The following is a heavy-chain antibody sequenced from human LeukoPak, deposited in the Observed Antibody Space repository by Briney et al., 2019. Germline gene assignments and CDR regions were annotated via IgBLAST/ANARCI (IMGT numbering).Heavy chain of an antibody. J-gene: IGHJ6*04. D-gene: IGHD3-10*01. CDR1: GGSISSGGYS. V-gene: IGHV4-30-2*01. Sequence: SETLSLTCAVSGGSISSGGYSWSWIRQPPGKGLEWIGYIYHSGSTHYNPSLKSRVTISVDRSKNQFSLKLSSVTAADTAVYYCARASRGYYYYGMDVWGKGTTVTVSS. CDR3: ARASRGYYYYGMDV. CDR2: IYHSGST.